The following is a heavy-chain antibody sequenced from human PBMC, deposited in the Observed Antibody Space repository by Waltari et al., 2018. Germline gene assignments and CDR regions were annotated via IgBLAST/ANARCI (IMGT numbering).Heavy chain of an antibody. J-gene: IGHJ4*02. Sequence: QLQLQESGPGLVKPSETLSLTCTVSGGSISSSRYYWGGIRQPPGKGLEWIGSIYYSGSTYYNPSLKSRVTISVDTSKNQFSLKLSSVTAADTAVYYCARRDTAMVDWGQGTLVTVSS. CDR2: IYYSGST. CDR1: GGSISSSRYY. CDR3: ARRDTAMVD. D-gene: IGHD5-18*01. V-gene: IGHV4-39*01.